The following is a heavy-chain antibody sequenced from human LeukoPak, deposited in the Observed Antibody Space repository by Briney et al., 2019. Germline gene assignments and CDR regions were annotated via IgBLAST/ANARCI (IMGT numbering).Heavy chain of an antibody. Sequence: GGSLRLSCAASGFTFSSYGMHWVRQAPGKGLDWVAFIHHDGSNKYYADSVKGRFTISRDNSKNTLYLQMNSLRADDTAVYYCAKGGSSWSEIDYWGQGTLVTVSS. V-gene: IGHV3-30*02. J-gene: IGHJ4*02. CDR1: GFTFSSYG. CDR3: AKGGSSWSEIDY. D-gene: IGHD6-13*01. CDR2: IHHDGSNK.